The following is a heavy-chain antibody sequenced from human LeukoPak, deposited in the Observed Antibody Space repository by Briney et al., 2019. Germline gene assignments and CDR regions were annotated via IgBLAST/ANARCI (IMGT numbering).Heavy chain of an antibody. V-gene: IGHV3-66*01. J-gene: IGHJ5*01. D-gene: IGHD6-13*01. CDR1: GGSFSGYY. Sequence: RSETLSLTCAVYGGSFSGYYWSWSRQPPGKGLEWVSVIYGGGDAYYADSVKGRFTISRDNSKNTVFLQMNSLRAEDTAVYYCARNWYSSSWYVSWGQGTMVTVSS. CDR3: ARNWYSSSWYVS. CDR2: IYGGGDA.